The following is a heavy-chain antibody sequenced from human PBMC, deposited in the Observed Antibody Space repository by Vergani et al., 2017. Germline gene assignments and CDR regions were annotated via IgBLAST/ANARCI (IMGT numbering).Heavy chain of an antibody. CDR1: GYSIRNGNY. Sequence: QVQLQESGPGLVEPSGPLSLTCAVSGYSIRNGNYWGWTRQPPGKGLEWIGSIYHRGSTHYNPSLKRRVTISVDTSKNDFSLKVTPVTAADTAVYYCTRQPQEGASGPPSVPTWGQGISVIVSS. CDR2: IYHRGST. V-gene: IGHV4-38-2*01. J-gene: IGHJ4*02. D-gene: IGHD5-12*01. CDR3: TRQPQEGASGPPSVPT.